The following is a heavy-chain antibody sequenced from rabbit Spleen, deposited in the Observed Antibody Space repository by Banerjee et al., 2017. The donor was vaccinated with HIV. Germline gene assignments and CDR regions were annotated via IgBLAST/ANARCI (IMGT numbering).Heavy chain of an antibody. CDR1: GFSFSNKAV. V-gene: IGHV1S45*01. CDR2: INAVTGKA. D-gene: IGHD6-1*01. CDR3: ARDHYSYRYTDYAANL. J-gene: IGHJ4*01. Sequence: QEQLVESGGGLVRPEGSLKLSCKASGFSFSNKAVMCWVRQAPGKGLEWIACINAVTGKAVYASWAKGRFTFSKTSSTTVTLQMTSLTAADTATYFCARDHYSYRYTDYAANLWGPGTLVTVS.